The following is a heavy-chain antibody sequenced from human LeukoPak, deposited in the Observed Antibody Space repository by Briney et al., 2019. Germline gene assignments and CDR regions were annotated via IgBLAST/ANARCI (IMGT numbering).Heavy chain of an antibody. J-gene: IGHJ4*02. CDR1: GFTFSNYW. CDR3: ARDQYSLAYFDY. V-gene: IGHV3-7*01. D-gene: IGHD2-15*01. CDR2: IKQDGSEK. Sequence: GGSLRLSCAASGFTFSNYWMSWVRQAPGKGLEWVANIKQDGSEKYYVDSMKGRFTISRDNAKNSLYLQMNSLRAEDTAIYYCARDQYSLAYFDYWGQGTLVTVSS.